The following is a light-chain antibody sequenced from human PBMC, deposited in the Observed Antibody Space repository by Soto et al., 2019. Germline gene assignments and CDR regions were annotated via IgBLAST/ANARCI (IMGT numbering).Light chain of an antibody. CDR3: SSYTSSSTLESV. V-gene: IGLV2-14*01. J-gene: IGLJ1*01. CDR1: SSDVGGYNY. CDR2: EVS. Sequence: QSALTQPASVFGSPGQSITISCTGTSSDVGGYNYVSWYQQHPGKAPKLMIYEVSNRPSGVSNRFSGSKSGNTASLTISGLQAEDEADYYCSSYTSSSTLESVFGTGTKLTVL.